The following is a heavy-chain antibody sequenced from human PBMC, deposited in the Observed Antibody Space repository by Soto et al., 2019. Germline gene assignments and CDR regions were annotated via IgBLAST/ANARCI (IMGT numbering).Heavy chain of an antibody. CDR3: ARDFTAGATYSGPSYYAMDV. CDR1: GYSIDSGY. J-gene: IGHJ6*02. CDR2: IYHSGST. Sequence: SETLSLTCAVSGYSIDSGYWGWIRQPPGKGLEWIGNIYHSGSTYYNPSLKSRVTISIDTSKNQFSLKVSSVTADDTAVYYCARDFTAGATYSGPSYYAMDVWGQGTTVTVSS. D-gene: IGHD1-26*01. V-gene: IGHV4-38-2*02.